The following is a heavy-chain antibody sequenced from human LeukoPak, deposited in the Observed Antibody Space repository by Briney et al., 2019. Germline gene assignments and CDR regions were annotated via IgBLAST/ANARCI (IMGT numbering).Heavy chain of an antibody. Sequence: GGSLRLSCAASGFTFSDYYMGWIRQAPGKGLEWVSYISSSGSAIFNADSVKGRFTISRDNAKNSLYLQMNSLRAEDTAVYYCARVRKYYRGDYFDYWGQGTLVTVSS. V-gene: IGHV3-11*04. CDR3: ARVRKYYRGDYFDY. J-gene: IGHJ4*02. CDR1: GFTFSDYY. D-gene: IGHD1-14*01. CDR2: ISSSGSAI.